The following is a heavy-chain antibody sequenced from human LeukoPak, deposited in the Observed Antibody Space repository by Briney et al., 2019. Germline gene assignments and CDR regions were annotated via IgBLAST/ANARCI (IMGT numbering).Heavy chain of an antibody. CDR3: ASSRWLQNSDAFDI. J-gene: IGHJ3*02. CDR1: GGSISSGDYY. Sequence: PSQTLSLTCTVSGGSISSGDYYWSWIRQPPGKGLEWIGYIYYSGSTYYNPSLKSRVTISVDTSKNQFSLKLSSVTAADTAVYYCASSRWLQNSDAFDIWGQGTMVTVSS. CDR2: IYYSGST. D-gene: IGHD5-24*01. V-gene: IGHV4-30-4*01.